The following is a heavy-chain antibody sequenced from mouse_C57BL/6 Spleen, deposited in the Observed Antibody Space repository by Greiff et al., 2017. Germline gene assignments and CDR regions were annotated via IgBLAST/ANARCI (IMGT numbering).Heavy chain of an antibody. D-gene: IGHD1-1*01. CDR1: GYSITSGYD. Sequence: EVQLQQSGPGMVKPSQSLSLTCTVTGYSITSGYDWHWIRHFPGNKLEWMGYISYSGSTNYNPSLKSRISITHDTSKNHFFLKLNSVTTEDTATYYCAREGGPSYGSSWYFDVWGTGTTVTVSS. J-gene: IGHJ1*03. V-gene: IGHV3-1*01. CDR2: ISYSGST. CDR3: AREGGPSYGSSWYFDV.